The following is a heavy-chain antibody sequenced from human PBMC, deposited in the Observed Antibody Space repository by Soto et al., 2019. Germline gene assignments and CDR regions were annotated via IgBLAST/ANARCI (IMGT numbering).Heavy chain of an antibody. Sequence: PGGSLRLSCAASGFTFSSYGMHWVRQAPGKGLEWVAVISYDGSNKYYADSVKGRFTISRDNSKNTLYLQMNSLRAEDTAVYYRARDFVVGYYGMDVWGQGTTVTVSS. CDR1: GFTFSSYG. V-gene: IGHV3-30*03. CDR3: ARDFVVGYYGMDV. CDR2: ISYDGSNK. D-gene: IGHD2-15*01. J-gene: IGHJ6*02.